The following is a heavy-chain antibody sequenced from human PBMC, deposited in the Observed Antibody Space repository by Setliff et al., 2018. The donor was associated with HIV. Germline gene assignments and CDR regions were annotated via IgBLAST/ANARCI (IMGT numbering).Heavy chain of an antibody. CDR2: IYYRGST. J-gene: IGHJ4*02. D-gene: IGHD3-3*01. CDR3: ATHVLQFLEWLSHFDY. V-gene: IGHV4-34*01. Sequence: KPSETLSLTCAVYGGSFSDYYWSWIRQPPGKGLQWIGSIYYRGSTYYNPSLKSRVTISVDTSKNQFSLKLSSVTAADTAVYYCATHVLQFLEWLSHFDYWGQGTLVTVSS. CDR1: GGSFSDYY.